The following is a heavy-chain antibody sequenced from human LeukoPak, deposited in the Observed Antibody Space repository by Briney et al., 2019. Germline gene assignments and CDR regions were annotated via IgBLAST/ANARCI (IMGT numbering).Heavy chain of an antibody. D-gene: IGHD6-19*01. J-gene: IGHJ4*02. Sequence: GGSLRLSCAASAFTFSSYAMSWVRQAPGKGLEWVSAVSESGGDTYYADSVKGRFTISRDNSKNTLYLQMNSLRAEDTAVYYCARQRGGWYYFDYWGQGTLVTVSS. V-gene: IGHV3-23*01. CDR3: ARQRGGWYYFDY. CDR1: AFTFSSYA. CDR2: VSESGGDT.